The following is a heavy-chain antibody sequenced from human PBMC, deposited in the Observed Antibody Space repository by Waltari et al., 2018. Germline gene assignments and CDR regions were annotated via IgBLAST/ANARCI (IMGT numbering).Heavy chain of an antibody. D-gene: IGHD3-10*01. CDR2: IIPSLGIA. Sequence: QVQLVQSGAEVKKPGSSVKVSCKASGGPFSSYTISWVRQAPGQGLEWLGRIIPSLGIANYAPKFQGRVTITADKSTSTAYMELSSLRSEDTAVYYCARDPTYYYGSGSSDYWGQGTLVTVSS. CDR3: ARDPTYYYGSGSSDY. V-gene: IGHV1-69*08. J-gene: IGHJ4*02. CDR1: GGPFSSYT.